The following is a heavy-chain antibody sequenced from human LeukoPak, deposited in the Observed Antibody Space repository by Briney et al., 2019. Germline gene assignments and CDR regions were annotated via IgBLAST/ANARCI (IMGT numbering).Heavy chain of an antibody. CDR3: AKPSRDGYSYFDY. V-gene: IGHV3-7*03. D-gene: IGHD5-24*01. CDR2: IKQDGSET. J-gene: IGHJ4*02. Sequence: GGSLRLSCAASGFTFTNNFMSWVRQVPGKGLEWVANIKQDGSETTYADSVKGRFTISRDNSKNSLYLQMNSLRTEDTALYYCAKPSRDGYSYFDYWGQGTLVTVSS. CDR1: GFTFTNNF.